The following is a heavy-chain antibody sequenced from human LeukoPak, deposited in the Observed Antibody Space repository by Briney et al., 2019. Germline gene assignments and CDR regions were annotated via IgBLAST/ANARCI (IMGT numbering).Heavy chain of an antibody. Sequence: PGGSLRLSCAAPGFTFSSYSMNWVRQAPGKGLEWVSYISSSSSTIYYADSVKGRFTISRDNAKNSLYLQMNSLRAEDTAVYYCARTVTTYWYFDLWGRGTLVTVSS. CDR1: GFTFSSYS. V-gene: IGHV3-48*01. CDR3: ARTVTTYWYFDL. J-gene: IGHJ2*01. CDR2: ISSSSSTI. D-gene: IGHD4-17*01.